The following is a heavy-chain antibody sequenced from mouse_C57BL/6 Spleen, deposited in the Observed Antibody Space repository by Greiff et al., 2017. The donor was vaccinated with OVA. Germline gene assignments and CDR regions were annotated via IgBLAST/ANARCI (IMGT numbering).Heavy chain of an antibody. CDR3: ARSTTVAHWYFGV. D-gene: IGHD1-1*01. CDR2: ISGGGGNT. Sequence: EVQRVESGGGLVKPGGSLKLSCAASGFTFSSYTMSWVRQTPEKRLEWVATISGGGGNTYYPDSVKGRFTISRDNAKNTLYLQMSSLRSEDTALYYCARSTTVAHWYFGVWGTGTTVTVSS. CDR1: GFTFSSYT. J-gene: IGHJ1*03. V-gene: IGHV5-9*01.